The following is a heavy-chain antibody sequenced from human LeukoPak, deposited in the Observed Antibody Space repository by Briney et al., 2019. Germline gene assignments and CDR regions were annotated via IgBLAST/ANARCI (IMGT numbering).Heavy chain of an antibody. J-gene: IGHJ5*02. CDR3: GRRLFIDGWYKT. CDR2: IYNSGST. CDR1: GGSLSTYY. Sequence: PSETLSLTCTVSGGSLSTYYWNWIRQPPGKGLEWIGYIYNSGSTNYSPSLRSRVTISVDTSKNEVSLKLTSVTAADTAVYFCGRRLFIDGWYKTWGQGTLVSVST. D-gene: IGHD1-1*01. V-gene: IGHV4-59*12.